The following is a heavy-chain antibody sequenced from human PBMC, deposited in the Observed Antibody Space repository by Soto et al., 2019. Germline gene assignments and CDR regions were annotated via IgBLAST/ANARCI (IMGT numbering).Heavy chain of an antibody. V-gene: IGHV3-33*01. J-gene: IGHJ5*02. CDR2: IWYDGSNK. D-gene: IGHD3-16*02. CDR1: GFTFSSYG. CDR3: ARDRASRLRLGELSLFWFDP. Sequence: GGSLRLSCAASGFTFSSYGMHWVRQAPGKGLEWVAVIWYDGSNKYYADSVKGRFTISRDNSKNTLYLQMNSLRAEDTAVYYCARDRASRLRLGELSLFWFDPWGQGTLVTVSS.